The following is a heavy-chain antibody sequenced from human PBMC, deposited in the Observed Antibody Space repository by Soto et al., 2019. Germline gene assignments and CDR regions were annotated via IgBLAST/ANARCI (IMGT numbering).Heavy chain of an antibody. D-gene: IGHD6-6*01. CDR1: GYTFTGYY. J-gene: IGHJ6*02. Sequence: ASVKVSCKASGYTFTGYYMHWVRQAPGQGLEWMGWINPNSGGTNYAQKFQGRVTITADESTSTAYMELSSLRSEDTAVYYCARISSSSSGNYYYYGMDVWGQGTTVTVSS. V-gene: IGHV1-2*02. CDR3: ARISSSSSGNYYYYGMDV. CDR2: INPNSGGT.